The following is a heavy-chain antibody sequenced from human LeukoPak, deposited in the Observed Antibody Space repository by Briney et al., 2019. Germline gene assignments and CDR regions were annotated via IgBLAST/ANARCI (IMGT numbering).Heavy chain of an antibody. V-gene: IGHV1-2*02. D-gene: IGHD3-22*01. Sequence: ASVKVSFKASGYTFTGYYMHWVRQAPGQGLEWIGWINPNSGGTNYAQRFQGRVTMTRDTSISTAYMELSRLRSDDTAVYYCAREGGYYYFDYWGQGTLVNVSS. CDR2: INPNSGGT. CDR3: AREGGYYYFDY. J-gene: IGHJ4*02. CDR1: GYTFTGYY.